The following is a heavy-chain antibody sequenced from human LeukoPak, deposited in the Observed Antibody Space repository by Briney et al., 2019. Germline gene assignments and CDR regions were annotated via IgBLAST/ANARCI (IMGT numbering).Heavy chain of an antibody. D-gene: IGHD1-26*01. Sequence: ASVKVSCKASGYTFTSYGISWVRQAPGQGLEWMGWISAYNGNTNYAQKFQGRVTMTRNTSISTAYMELSSLRSEDTAVYYCARGRGGSYLTDWGQGTLVTVSS. J-gene: IGHJ4*02. CDR3: ARGRGGSYLTD. V-gene: IGHV1-18*01. CDR2: ISAYNGNT. CDR1: GYTFTSYG.